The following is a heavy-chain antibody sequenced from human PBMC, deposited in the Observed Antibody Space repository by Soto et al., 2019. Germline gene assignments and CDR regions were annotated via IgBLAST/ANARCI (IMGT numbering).Heavy chain of an antibody. Sequence: GASVKVSCKASGYIFTSYYIHWVRQAPGQGLEWMGWINPFDGSRMFAQSFQGRVTMTRDTSISTAYMELSSLRSEDTAVYYCARGELLEHYYYGMDVWGQGTTVTVSS. J-gene: IGHJ6*02. V-gene: IGHV1-46*01. CDR1: GYIFTSYY. CDR2: INPFDGSR. CDR3: ARGELLEHYYYGMDV. D-gene: IGHD1-26*01.